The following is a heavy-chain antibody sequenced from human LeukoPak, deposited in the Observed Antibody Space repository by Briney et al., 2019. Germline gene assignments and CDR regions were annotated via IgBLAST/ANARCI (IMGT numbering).Heavy chain of an antibody. V-gene: IGHV5-51*01. CDR1: GYMFTNYW. J-gene: IGHJ4*02. CDR2: IYPGDSDI. Sequence: GESLKISCKGSGYMFTNYWIGWVRQMPGRGLGWMGIIYPGDSDIRYSPSFQGQVTISADKSLSTAYLQWSSLKASDTAMYYCVTGGSGSYYNPFDYWGQGTLVTVSS. CDR3: VTGGSGSYYNPFDY. D-gene: IGHD3-10*01.